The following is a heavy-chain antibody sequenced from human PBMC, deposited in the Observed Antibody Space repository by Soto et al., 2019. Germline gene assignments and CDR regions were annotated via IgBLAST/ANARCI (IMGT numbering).Heavy chain of an antibody. V-gene: IGHV4-34*01. D-gene: IGHD3-22*01. CDR1: GGSCSGYY. CDR2: INHSGST. J-gene: IGHJ4*02. Sequence: SETLSLTCAVYGGSCSGYYWSWIRQPPGKGLEWIGEINHSGSTNYNPSLKSRVTISVDTSKNQFSLKLSSVTAADTAVYYCARYPHYYDRYFDYWGQGTLVTVS. CDR3: ARYPHYYDRYFDY.